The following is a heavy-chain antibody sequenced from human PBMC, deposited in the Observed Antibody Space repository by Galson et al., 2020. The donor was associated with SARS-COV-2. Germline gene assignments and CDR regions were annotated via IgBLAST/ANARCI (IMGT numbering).Heavy chain of an antibody. J-gene: IGHJ4*02. CDR2: FDPEDGET. CDR1: GYTLTELS. D-gene: IGHD5-18*01. V-gene: IGHV1-24*01. CDR3: ATDFAAFPRYSYGRD. Sequence: ASMKVSCKVSGYTLTELSMHWVRQAPGKGLEWMGGFDPEDGETIYAQKFQGRVTMTEDTSTDTAYMELSSLRSEDTAVYYCATDFAAFPRYSYGRDWGQGTLVTVSS.